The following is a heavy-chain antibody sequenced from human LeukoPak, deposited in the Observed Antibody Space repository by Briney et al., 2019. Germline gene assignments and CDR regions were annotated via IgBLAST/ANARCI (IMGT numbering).Heavy chain of an antibody. CDR3: ARGYYYGSGSYYNVDYYYYYMDV. CDR1: GYSISSGYY. CDR2: IYHSGST. J-gene: IGHJ6*03. Sequence: SETLSLTCTVSGYSISSGYYWGWIRQPPGKGLEWIGSIYHSGSTYYNPSLKSRVTISVDTSKNQFSLKLSSVTAADTAVYYCARGYYYGSGSYYNVDYYYYYMDVWGKGTTVTISS. D-gene: IGHD3-10*01. V-gene: IGHV4-38-2*02.